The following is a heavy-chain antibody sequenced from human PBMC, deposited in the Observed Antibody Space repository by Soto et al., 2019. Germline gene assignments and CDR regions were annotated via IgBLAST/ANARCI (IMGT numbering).Heavy chain of an antibody. J-gene: IGHJ4*02. CDR1: GGTFSSYA. V-gene: IGHV1-69*01. D-gene: IGHD3-22*01. CDR3: ARGQIALYYYDSSGYGADFDY. Sequence: QVQLVQSGAEVKKPGSSVKVSCKASGGTFSSYAISWVRQAPGQGLEWMGGIIPIFGTANYAQKFQGRVTITADESTSTAYMELSSLRSEDTAVYYCARGQIALYYYDSSGYGADFDYWGQGTLVTVSS. CDR2: IIPIFGTA.